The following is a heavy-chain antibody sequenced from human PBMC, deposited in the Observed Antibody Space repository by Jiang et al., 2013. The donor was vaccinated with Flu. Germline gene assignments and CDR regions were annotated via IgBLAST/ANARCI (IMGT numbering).Heavy chain of an antibody. CDR1: GGSISSGGYS. CDR2: IYYSGST. V-gene: IGHV4-30-4*07. D-gene: IGHD3-22*01. CDR3: ARASYYYDSSGYS. Sequence: QTLSLTCAVSGGSISSGGYSWSWIRQPPGKGLEWIGYIYYSGSTYYNPSLKSRVTISVDTSKNQFSLKLSSVTAADTAVYYCARASYYYDSSGYSWGQGTLVTVSS. J-gene: IGHJ5*02.